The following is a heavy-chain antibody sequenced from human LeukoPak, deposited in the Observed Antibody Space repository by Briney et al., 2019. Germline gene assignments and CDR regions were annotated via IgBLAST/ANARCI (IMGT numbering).Heavy chain of an antibody. J-gene: IGHJ6*03. Sequence: SETLSLTCTVSGGSISSGGYYWSWIRQHPGKGLEWIGYIYYSGSTYYNPSLKSRVTISVDTSKNQFSLKLSSVTAADTAVYYCARNNWNGRYYYYYMDVWGKGTTVTVSS. CDR1: GGSISSGGYY. CDR3: ARNNWNGRYYYYYMDV. CDR2: IYYSGST. V-gene: IGHV4-31*03. D-gene: IGHD1-1*01.